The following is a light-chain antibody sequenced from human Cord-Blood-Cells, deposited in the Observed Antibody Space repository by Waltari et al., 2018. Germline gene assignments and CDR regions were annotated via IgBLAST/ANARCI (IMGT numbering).Light chain of an antibody. J-gene: IGKJ2*03. Sequence: DIQMTQSPSSLSASVGDRVTITCRGSQSISSYLNWYQQKPGKAPKLLIYAASSLQSGVPSSFSGSGSGTDFTLTISSLQPEDFATYYCQQSYSTPPSFGQGTKLEIK. CDR3: QQSYSTPPS. CDR2: AAS. CDR1: QSISSY. V-gene: IGKV1-39*01.